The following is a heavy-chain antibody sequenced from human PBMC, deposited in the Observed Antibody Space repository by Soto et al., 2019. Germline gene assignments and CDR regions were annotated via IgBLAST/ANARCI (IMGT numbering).Heavy chain of an antibody. Sequence: SETLSLTCTVSGGSVSSGSYYWSWIRQPPGKGLEWIGYIYYSGSTNYNPSLKSRVTISVDTSKNQFSLKLSSVTAADTAVYYCAKASNPPQRKMATISVWGQGTLVTVSS. D-gene: IGHD5-12*01. V-gene: IGHV4-61*01. CDR1: GGSVSSGSYY. CDR3: AKASNPPQRKMATISV. CDR2: IYYSGST. J-gene: IGHJ4*02.